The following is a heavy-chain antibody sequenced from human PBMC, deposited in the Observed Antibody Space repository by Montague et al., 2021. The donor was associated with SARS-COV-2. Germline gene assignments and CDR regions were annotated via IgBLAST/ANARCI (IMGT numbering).Heavy chain of an antibody. D-gene: IGHD3-10*01. CDR2: ISDSGST. V-gene: IGHV4-59*01. J-gene: IGHJ6*02. CDR1: GTSITSYY. Sequence: SETLSLTCSVSGTSITSYYWNWIRQPPGKGLEWIGYISDSGSTNYSPSLKSRVNVSVDTSKNQMSLKLTSVTAADTAVYYCARCCLSYFGTGNHCYGMDVWSQGTTVTDSS. CDR3: ARCCLSYFGTGNHCYGMDV.